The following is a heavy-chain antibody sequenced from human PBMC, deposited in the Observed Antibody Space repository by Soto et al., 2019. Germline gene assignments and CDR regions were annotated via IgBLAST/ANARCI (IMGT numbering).Heavy chain of an antibody. V-gene: IGHV3-11*01. CDR3: ARQSARNYIDS. CDR2: IDNRGRTL. D-gene: IGHD6-6*01. Sequence: PGGYLRLSCASSGFTFTDYSMSWIRQGPGKGLEWLAFIDNRGRTLSYADPVKGRFTISRENAKNSRYLQMHSLRADDTAGYYCARQSARNYIDSWGQGDVVTVSS. J-gene: IGHJ4*02. CDR1: GFTFTDYS.